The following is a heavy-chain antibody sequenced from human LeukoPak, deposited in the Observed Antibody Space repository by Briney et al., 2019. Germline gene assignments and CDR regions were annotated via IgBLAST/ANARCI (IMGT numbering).Heavy chain of an antibody. Sequence: TSETPSLTCSVSGGSISSRSYYWGWIRQPPGKGLEWIGSIYYSGSTYYNPSLKSRVTISVDTSKNQFSLKLSSVTAADTAVYYCARGSNYYDSGKGWFDPWGQGTLVTVSS. CDR1: GGSISSRSYY. J-gene: IGHJ5*02. V-gene: IGHV4-39*07. CDR3: ARGSNYYDSGKGWFDP. D-gene: IGHD3-10*01. CDR2: IYYSGST.